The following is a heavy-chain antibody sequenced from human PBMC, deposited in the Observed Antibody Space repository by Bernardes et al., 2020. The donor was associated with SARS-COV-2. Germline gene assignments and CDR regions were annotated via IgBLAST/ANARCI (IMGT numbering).Heavy chain of an antibody. J-gene: IGHJ6*02. Sequence: GGSLRLSCEASGFTFSNYWIHWLRQPPGEGLVWLSRINTDGTNVDYADSVKGRFTISRDNAKNSLYLQMNSLRAEDTAVYYCARSGRIIRYFDWLLSDGMDVWGQGTTVTVSS. CDR3: ARSGRIIRYFDWLLSDGMDV. CDR2: INTDGTNV. CDR1: GFTFSNYW. V-gene: IGHV3-74*01. D-gene: IGHD3-9*01.